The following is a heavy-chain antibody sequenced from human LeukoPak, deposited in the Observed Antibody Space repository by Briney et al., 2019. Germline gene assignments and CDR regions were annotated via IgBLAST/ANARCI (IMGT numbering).Heavy chain of an antibody. Sequence: ASVKVSCKASGYTFTSYYMHWVRQAPGQGLEWMGIINPSGGSTSYAQKFQGRVTMTRDMSTSTVYMELSSLRSEDTAVYYCARDNITMVRGVIITRGGDFDYWGQGTLVTVSS. D-gene: IGHD3-10*01. CDR3: ARDNITMVRGVIITRGGDFDY. CDR1: GYTFTSYY. J-gene: IGHJ4*02. CDR2: INPSGGST. V-gene: IGHV1-46*01.